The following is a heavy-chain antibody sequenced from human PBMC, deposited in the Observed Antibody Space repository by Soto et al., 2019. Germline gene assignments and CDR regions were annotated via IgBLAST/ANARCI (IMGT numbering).Heavy chain of an antibody. V-gene: IGHV4-39*01. D-gene: IGHD6-6*01. CDR1: GGSISSSGYY. J-gene: IGHJ6*04. CDR2: IYYSGRT. CDR3: ATQESSSAAYSYGMDV. Sequence: SETLSLTCTVSGGSISSSGYYWGWIRQPPGKGLEWIGNIYYSGRTFYNPSLKSRVTMSVGTSKNQFSLKLSSVTAADTAVCYCATQESSSAAYSYGMDVWGEGTTVTVSS.